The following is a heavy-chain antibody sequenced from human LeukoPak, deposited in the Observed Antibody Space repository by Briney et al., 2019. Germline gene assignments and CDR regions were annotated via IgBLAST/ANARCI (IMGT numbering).Heavy chain of an antibody. CDR2: IYHSGST. J-gene: IGHJ4*02. CDR1: GGSISSGGYS. CDR3: ARGTYYYDSSGYSPRGDYFDY. D-gene: IGHD3-22*01. V-gene: IGHV4-30-2*01. Sequence: SQTLSLTCAVSGGSISSGGYSWSWIRQPPGKGLEWIGYIYHSGSTYYNPSLKSRVTISVDRSKNQFSLKLSSVTAADTAVYYCARGTYYYDSSGYSPRGDYFDYWGQGTLVTVSS.